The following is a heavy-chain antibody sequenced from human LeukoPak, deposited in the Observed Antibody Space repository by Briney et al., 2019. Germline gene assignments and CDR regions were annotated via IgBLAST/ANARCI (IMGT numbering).Heavy chain of an antibody. V-gene: IGHV4-39*01. D-gene: IGHD6-13*01. Sequence: SETLSLTCTVSGGSISSSSYHWGWIRQPPGKGLEWIGSIYYSGSTYYNPSLKSRVTISVDTSKNQFSLKLSSVTAADTAVYYCASYSSSWEFTDYWGQGTLVTVSS. CDR1: GGSISSSSYH. J-gene: IGHJ4*02. CDR2: IYYSGST. CDR3: ASYSSSWEFTDY.